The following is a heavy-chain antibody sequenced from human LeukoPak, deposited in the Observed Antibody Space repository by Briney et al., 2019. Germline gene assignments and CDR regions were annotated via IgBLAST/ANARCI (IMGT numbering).Heavy chain of an antibody. CDR3: ARVSIFGVVIANDY. CDR2: TTGGVDYM. Sequence: PGGSLRLSCAASGFTFSSYAMSWVRQAPGEGLQWVSTTTGGVDYMYYADPVKGRFTISRDDSKNSLYLHMNSLRAEDTAVYDCARVSIFGVVIANDYWGQGTVVTVSS. V-gene: IGHV3-21*01. CDR1: GFTFSSYA. J-gene: IGHJ4*02. D-gene: IGHD3-16*02.